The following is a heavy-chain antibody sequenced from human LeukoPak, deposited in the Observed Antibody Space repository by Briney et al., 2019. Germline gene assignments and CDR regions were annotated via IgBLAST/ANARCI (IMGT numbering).Heavy chain of an antibody. J-gene: IGHJ4*02. CDR1: GFTVSSNY. D-gene: IGHD6-19*01. CDR3: ARADSRGSFYFDY. CDR2: IYSGGTT. V-gene: IGHV3-66*01. Sequence: GGSLRLSFAASGFTVSSNYMCGVRQVPGKGRAWVSVIYSGGTTYYADSVKGRFTISRDNSKNTVYLQMNSLRAEDPAVYYCARADSRGSFYFDYWGQGTLVTVSS.